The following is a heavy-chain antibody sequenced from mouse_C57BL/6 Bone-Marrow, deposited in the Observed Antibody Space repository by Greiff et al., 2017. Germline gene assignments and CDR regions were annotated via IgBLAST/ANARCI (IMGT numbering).Heavy chain of an antibody. Sequence: VQLQQSGAELVRPGASVKLSCTASGFNFKDDYMHWVKQRPEQGLEWIGWIDPENGDTEYASKFQGKATITADTSSNTAYLQLSSLTSEDTAVYYCTTLAYYGTPDWYFDVWGTGTTVTVSS. CDR1: GFNFKDDY. CDR2: IDPENGDT. D-gene: IGHD1-1*01. J-gene: IGHJ1*03. V-gene: IGHV14-4*01. CDR3: TTLAYYGTPDWYFDV.